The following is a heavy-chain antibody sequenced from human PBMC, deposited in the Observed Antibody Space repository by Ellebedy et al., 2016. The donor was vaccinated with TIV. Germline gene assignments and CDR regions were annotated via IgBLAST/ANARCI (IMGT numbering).Heavy chain of an antibody. J-gene: IGHJ3*01. CDR3: ASRGYSFLPSALDV. CDR2: IKQDGSEK. CDR1: GLTFSTYW. D-gene: IGHD2-21*01. V-gene: IGHV3-7*03. Sequence: GESLKISCEASGLTFSTYWMSWVRQAPGRGLEWVANIKQDGSEKYYLDSLRDRFTISRDNAKNSLFLQMKNVRVEDTAVYYCASRGYSFLPSALDVWGRGTMVTVSS.